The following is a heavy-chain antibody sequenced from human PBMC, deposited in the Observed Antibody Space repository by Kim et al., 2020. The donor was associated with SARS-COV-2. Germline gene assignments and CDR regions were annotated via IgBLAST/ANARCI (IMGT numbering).Heavy chain of an antibody. Sequence: TYYADSVKGRFTISRDNSKNKLYLQMNSLRAEDTAVYYCAKDVTGAAYDYWGQGTLVTVSS. J-gene: IGHJ4*02. CDR3: AKDVTGAAYDY. D-gene: IGHD6-13*01. CDR2: T. V-gene: IGHV3-23*01.